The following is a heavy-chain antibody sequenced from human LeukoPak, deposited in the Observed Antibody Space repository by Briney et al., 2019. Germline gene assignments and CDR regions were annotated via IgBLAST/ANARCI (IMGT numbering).Heavy chain of an antibody. CDR1: GGTFSSYT. D-gene: IGHD2-2*01. CDR2: IIPILGIA. J-gene: IGHJ5*02. V-gene: IGHV1-69*04. Sequence: GSSVKVSCKASGGTFSSYTISWVRQAPGQGLEWMGRIIPILGIANYAQKFQGRVTINADKSTSTAYMELSSLRSEDTAVYYCARDWGSTRGWFDPWGQGTLVTVSS. CDR3: ARDWGSTRGWFDP.